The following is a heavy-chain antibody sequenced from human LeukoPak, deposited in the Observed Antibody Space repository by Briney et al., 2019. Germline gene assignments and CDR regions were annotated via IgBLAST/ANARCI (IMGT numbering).Heavy chain of an antibody. J-gene: IGHJ5*02. V-gene: IGHV3-11*04. CDR2: ISSSGSTI. D-gene: IGHD3-3*01. CDR1: GFTFSDYY. CDR3: ARRGRAGITIFGVVISRFDP. Sequence: GGSLRLSCAASGFTFSDYYMSWIRQAPGKGLEWVSYISSSGSTIYYADSVKGRFTISRDNAKNSLYLQMNSLRAEDTAVYYCARRGRAGITIFGVVISRFDPWGQGTLVTVSS.